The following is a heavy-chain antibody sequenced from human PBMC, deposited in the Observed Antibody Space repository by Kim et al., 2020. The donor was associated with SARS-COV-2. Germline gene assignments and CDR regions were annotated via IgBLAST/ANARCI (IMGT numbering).Heavy chain of an antibody. CDR1: GFTFDDYA. D-gene: IGHD3-10*01. V-gene: IGHV3-9*01. CDR3: AKVTNYYGSGSIGWFDP. CDR2: ISWNSGSI. Sequence: GGSLRLSCAASGFTFDDYAMHWVRQAPGKGLEWVSGISWNSGSIGYADSVKGRFTISRDNAKNSLYLQMNSLRAEDTALYYCAKVTNYYGSGSIGWFDPWGQGTLVTVSS. J-gene: IGHJ5*02.